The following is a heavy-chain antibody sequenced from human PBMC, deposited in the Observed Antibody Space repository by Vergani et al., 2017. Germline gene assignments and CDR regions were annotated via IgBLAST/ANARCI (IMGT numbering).Heavy chain of an antibody. V-gene: IGHV3-48*04. CDR3: ARDSVAGLFDY. CDR2: ISSSSSTI. D-gene: IGHD6-19*01. CDR1: GVTFSSYS. J-gene: IGHJ4*02. Sequence: EVQLVESGGGLVKPGGSLRLSCAASGVTFSSYSRNWVRQDPGKGLEWVSYISSSSSTIYYADSVKGRFTISRDNAKNSLYLQMNSLRAEDTSVYYCARDSVAGLFDYWGQGTLVIVSS.